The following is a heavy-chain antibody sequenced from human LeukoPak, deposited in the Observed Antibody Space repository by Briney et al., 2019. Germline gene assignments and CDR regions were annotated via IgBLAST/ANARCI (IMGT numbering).Heavy chain of an antibody. D-gene: IGHD3-22*01. Sequence: SETLSLTCTGSGGSISSYYWSWIRQPPGKGLEWIGYIYTSGSTNYNPSLKSRVTISVDTSKNHFSLKLSSVTAADTAVYYCTRLVSYDSSGYHDYWGQRTLVTVSS. CDR2: IYTSGST. J-gene: IGHJ4*02. CDR1: GGSISSYY. CDR3: TRLVSYDSSGYHDY. V-gene: IGHV4-4*09.